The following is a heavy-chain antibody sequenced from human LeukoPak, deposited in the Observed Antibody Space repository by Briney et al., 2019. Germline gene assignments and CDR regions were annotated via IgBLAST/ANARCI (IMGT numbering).Heavy chain of an antibody. J-gene: IGHJ6*02. V-gene: IGHV1-2*02. D-gene: IGHD6-13*01. Sequence: ASVKVSCKASGYTFTGYYMHWVRQAPGQGLEWMGWINPNSGGTNYAQKFQGRVTMTRDTSISTAYMELSRLRSDDTAVYYCAAGSSWPMGHPLYYYYGMDVWGQGTTVTVSS. CDR3: AAGSSWPMGHPLYYYYGMDV. CDR2: INPNSGGT. CDR1: GYTFTGYY.